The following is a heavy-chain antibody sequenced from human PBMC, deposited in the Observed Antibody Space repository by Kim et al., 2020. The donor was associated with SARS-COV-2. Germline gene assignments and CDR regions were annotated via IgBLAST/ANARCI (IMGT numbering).Heavy chain of an antibody. V-gene: IGHV5-51*07. CDR2: IYPDDSST. J-gene: IGHJ4*02. CDR3: TRMGYCSGYNCNHFDH. Sequence: GESLKISCKGFGYNFPNFWIGWVHQMPGKGLEWMANIYPDDSSTKYSPAFQGQVTISVDKSINTAYLQWSSLKASDSAIYYCTRMGYCSGYNCNHFDHWGQGTLVTVSS. D-gene: IGHD2-15*01. CDR1: GYNFPNFW.